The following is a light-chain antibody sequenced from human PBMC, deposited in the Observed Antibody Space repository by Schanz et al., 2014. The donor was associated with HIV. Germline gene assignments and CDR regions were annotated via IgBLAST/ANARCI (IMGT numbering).Light chain of an antibody. CDR2: EVT. CDR3: SSYTSSSTLDWV. J-gene: IGLJ3*02. V-gene: IGLV2-14*02. CDR1: SSDIGSYNL. Sequence: QSALTQPASVSRSLGQSITISCTGTSSDIGSYNLVSWYQQHPGKAPKLMIYEVTKRPSGVSNRFSGSKSGNTASLTISGLQAEDEADYYCSSYTSSSTLDWVFGGGTKLTVL.